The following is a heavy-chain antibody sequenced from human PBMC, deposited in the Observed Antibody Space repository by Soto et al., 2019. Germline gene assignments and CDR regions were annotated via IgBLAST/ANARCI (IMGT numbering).Heavy chain of an antibody. CDR2: ISDTGGST. Sequence: GGSVRLSCSASGFTFNRYAMHWFSQAPGTGLEYVSGISDTGGSTFNADSVRGRFSIYRDNSMETLFLQMSSLRAEDTAAYYCVKGSRGAYWYSYNGVDVWGQGTTVTVSS. V-gene: IGHV3-64D*06. D-gene: IGHD2-21*01. J-gene: IGHJ6*02. CDR3: VKGSRGAYWYSYNGVDV. CDR1: GFTFNRYA.